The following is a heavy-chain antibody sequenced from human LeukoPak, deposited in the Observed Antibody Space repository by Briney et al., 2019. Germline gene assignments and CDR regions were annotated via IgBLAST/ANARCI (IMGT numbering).Heavy chain of an antibody. D-gene: IGHD6-19*01. CDR3: ASLYSSGWYLNDAFDI. J-gene: IGHJ3*02. CDR2: INSDGSST. V-gene: IGHV3-74*01. CDR1: GFTVSSYW. Sequence: GGSLRLSCAASGFTVSSYWMHWVRQAPGKGLVWVSRINSDGSSTSYADSVKGRFTISRDNAKNALYLQMNSLRAEDTAVYYCASLYSSGWYLNDAFDIWGQGTMVTVSS.